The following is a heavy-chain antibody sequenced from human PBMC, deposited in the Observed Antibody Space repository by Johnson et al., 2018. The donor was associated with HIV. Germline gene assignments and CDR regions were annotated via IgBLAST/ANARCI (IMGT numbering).Heavy chain of an antibody. CDR2: IYSGGAQT. CDR1: GFTFSSYA. Sequence: QVLLVESGGGVVQPGRSLRLSSVASGFTFSSYAMHWVRPAPGTCLERVAVIYSGGAQTDSVASVSGSFTISREDSNNMLLLEMNNLKTDDTALYFCTTGQVNTIIGLITFQGPAFDIWGQGTMVTVSS. V-gene: IGHV3-NL1*01. CDR3: TTGQVNTIIGLITFQGPAFDI. D-gene: IGHD2/OR15-2a*01. J-gene: IGHJ3*02.